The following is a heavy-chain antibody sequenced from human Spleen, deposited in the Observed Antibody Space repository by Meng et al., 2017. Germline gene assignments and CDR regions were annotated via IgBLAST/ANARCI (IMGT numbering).Heavy chain of an antibody. CDR3: ACNNDYSTPVYYYYGMAV. CDR2: IIPIFGTA. Sequence: SVKVSCKASGGTFSSYAISWVRQAPGQGLEWTGGIIPIFGTANYAQKFQGRAPITTDESTSTAYMELSSLRSEDTAVYYCACNNDYSTPVYYYYGMAVWGQGTMVTVSS. J-gene: IGHJ6*02. CDR1: GGTFSSYA. D-gene: IGHD4-11*01. V-gene: IGHV1-69*05.